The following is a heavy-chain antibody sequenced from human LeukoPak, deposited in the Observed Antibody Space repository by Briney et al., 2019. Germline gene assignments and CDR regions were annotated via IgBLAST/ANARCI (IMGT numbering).Heavy chain of an antibody. D-gene: IGHD3-22*01. CDR1: GLTFSSYE. Sequence: AGGSLRLSCAASGLTFSSYEMNWVRQAPGKGLEWVSYISSSGSTIYYADSVKGRFTISRDNAKNSLYLQMNSLRAEDTAVYYCARGDSSGCYYFYYGMDVWGQGTTVTVSS. V-gene: IGHV3-48*03. CDR3: ARGDSSGCYYFYYGMDV. CDR2: ISSSGSTI. J-gene: IGHJ6*02.